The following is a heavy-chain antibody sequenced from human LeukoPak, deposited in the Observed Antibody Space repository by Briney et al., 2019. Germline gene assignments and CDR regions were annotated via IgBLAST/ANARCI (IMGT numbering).Heavy chain of an antibody. D-gene: IGHD1-26*01. V-gene: IGHV3-7*01. CDR1: GFTFSSSW. CDR2: INQDGSDN. Sequence: GGSLRLSCEASGFTFSSSWMSWVRQSPVKGLEWVANINQDGSDNNYVDSVKGRFTVSRDNAKNSLFLEMNSLRVEDTAVYYCVKGGGAFDSWGQGTLVTVSS. CDR3: VKGGGAFDS. J-gene: IGHJ4*02.